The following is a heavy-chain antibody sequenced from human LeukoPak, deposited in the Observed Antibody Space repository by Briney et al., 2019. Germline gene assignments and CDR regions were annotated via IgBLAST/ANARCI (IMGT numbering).Heavy chain of an antibody. CDR1: GFTFSTYT. D-gene: IGHD5-24*01. CDR2: ISYDGSNK. J-gene: IGHJ4*02. Sequence: PGRSLRLSCAASGFTFSTYTMHWVRQAPGKGLEWVAVISYDGSNKYYADSVKGRFTISRDNAKNSLYLQMNSLRAEDTAVSYCANLDGYNYDYWGQGTLVTVSS. CDR3: ANLDGYNYDY. V-gene: IGHV3-30*04.